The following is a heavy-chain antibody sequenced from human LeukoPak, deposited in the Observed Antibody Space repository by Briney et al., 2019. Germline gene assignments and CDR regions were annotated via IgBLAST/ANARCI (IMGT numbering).Heavy chain of an antibody. V-gene: IGHV1-8*01. D-gene: IGHD6-19*01. CDR3: ARAPPRRCSGCQAYYFDY. Sequence: ASVTVSFKASGYTFTSYDINWVRQAPGQGLEWMGWMNPNSGNTGYAQKFQGRVTMTRNTSISTAYMELSSLRSEDTAVYYCARAPPRRCSGCQAYYFDYWGQGTLVTVSS. CDR1: GYTFTSYD. CDR2: MNPNSGNT. J-gene: IGHJ4*02.